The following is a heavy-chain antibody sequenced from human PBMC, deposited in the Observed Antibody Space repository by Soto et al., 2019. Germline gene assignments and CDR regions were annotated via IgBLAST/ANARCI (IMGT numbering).Heavy chain of an antibody. V-gene: IGHV3-11*01. D-gene: IGHD3-10*01. J-gene: IGHJ6*02. CDR2: ISRSGNTI. CDR3: AEEIPPPRYNVYNSAVDV. CDR1: GFSFGDYY. Sequence: GGSLRLSCAAPGFSFGDYYMNWIRQAPGKGLEWVAFISRSGNTIHYADSVRGRFAISRDDAMMSLYLQMNSLRVDDTAKYYCAEEIPPPRYNVYNSAVDVWGPGTTVTVSS.